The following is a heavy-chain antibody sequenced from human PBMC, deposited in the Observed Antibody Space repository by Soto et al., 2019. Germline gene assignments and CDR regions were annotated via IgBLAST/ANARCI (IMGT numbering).Heavy chain of an antibody. CDR2: IIPILGIA. D-gene: IGHD2-2*01. CDR3: ARPAMPGGY. J-gene: IGHJ4*02. Sequence: ASVKVSCKASGGTFSSYTISWVRQAPGQGLEWMGRIIPILGIANYAQKFQGRVTITADKSTSTAYMELNSLRAEDTAVYYCARPAMPGGYWGQGTLVTVSS. V-gene: IGHV1-69*02. CDR1: GGTFSSYT.